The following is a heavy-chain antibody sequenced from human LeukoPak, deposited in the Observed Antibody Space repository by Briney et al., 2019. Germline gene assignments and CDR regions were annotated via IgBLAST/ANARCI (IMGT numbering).Heavy chain of an antibody. D-gene: IGHD3-16*01. CDR3: AKMGSTPYYDHFDYFDY. J-gene: IGHJ4*02. V-gene: IGHV3-23*01. CDR1: GLTFSTSA. Sequence: GGSLRPSCGASGLTFSTSAMSWVRQAPGKGLEWISGISGSGVTTYYADSVKGRFTISRDNSENTVYLQMDSLRVEDTALYYCAKMGSTPYYDHFDYFDYWGQGTQVTVSS. CDR2: ISGSGVTT.